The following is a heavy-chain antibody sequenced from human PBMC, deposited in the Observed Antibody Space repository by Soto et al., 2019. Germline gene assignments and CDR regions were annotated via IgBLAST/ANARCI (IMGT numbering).Heavy chain of an antibody. CDR1: GFTFSSYG. CDR2: IWYDGSNK. CDR3: AREGDCSSTSCCAPPLDY. D-gene: IGHD2-2*01. V-gene: IGHV3-33*01. J-gene: IGHJ4*02. Sequence: QVQLVESGGGVVQPGRSLRLSCAASGFTFSSYGMHWVRQAPGKGLEWVAVIWYDGSNKYYADSVKGRFTISRDNSKNTLYLQMNSLRAEDTAVYYCAREGDCSSTSCCAPPLDYWGQGTLVTVSS.